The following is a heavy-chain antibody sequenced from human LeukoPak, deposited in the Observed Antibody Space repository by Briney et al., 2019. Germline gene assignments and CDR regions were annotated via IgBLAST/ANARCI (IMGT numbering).Heavy chain of an antibody. D-gene: IGHD1-26*01. CDR2: INPNSGGT. J-gene: IGHJ3*02. Sequence: ASVKVSCKTSGYSFTAFYIHWVRQAPGQGLEWMGWINPNSGGTNYAQKFQGRVTMTRDTSISTAYMELSRLRSDDTAVYYCAREWDHAFDIWGQGTMVTVSS. V-gene: IGHV1-2*02. CDR3: AREWDHAFDI. CDR1: GYSFTAFY.